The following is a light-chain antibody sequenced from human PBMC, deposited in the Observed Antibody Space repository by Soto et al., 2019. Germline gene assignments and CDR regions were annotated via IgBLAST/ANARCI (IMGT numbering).Light chain of an antibody. Sequence: ETLLTQSPATLSVSPGERATLSCRASQSVRDKLAWYQQKPGQAPRLLIYGASTRAPGIPDRFSGSGFGTEFSLTISSLQSEDFAVYYCQQHNDWPPATFGQGTKLEIK. CDR1: QSVRDK. J-gene: IGKJ2*01. V-gene: IGKV3-15*01. CDR3: QQHNDWPPAT. CDR2: GAS.